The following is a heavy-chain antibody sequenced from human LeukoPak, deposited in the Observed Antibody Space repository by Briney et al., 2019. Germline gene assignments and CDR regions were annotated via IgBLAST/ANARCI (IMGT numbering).Heavy chain of an antibody. J-gene: IGHJ4*02. CDR2: ISSSSSYI. D-gene: IGHD3-10*01. Sequence: GGSLRLSCAASGFTFSSYSMNWARQAPGKGLEWVSSISSSSSYIYYADSVKGRFTISRDNAKNSLYLRMNSLRAEDTAVYYCARGWFGELSFFDYWGQGTLVTVSS. CDR1: GFTFSSYS. V-gene: IGHV3-21*01. CDR3: ARGWFGELSFFDY.